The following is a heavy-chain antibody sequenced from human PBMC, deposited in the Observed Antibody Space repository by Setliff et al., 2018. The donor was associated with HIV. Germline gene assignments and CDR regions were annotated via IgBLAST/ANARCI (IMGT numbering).Heavy chain of an antibody. D-gene: IGHD3-3*01. V-gene: IGHV1-2*02. CDR1: GHTFTASY. CDR2: MHPNSGAT. J-gene: IGHJ4*02. Sequence: ASVKVSCKTSGHTFTASYLHWVRQAPGQGLRWMGWMHPNSGATKYAQKFRDRVTLTGETSISTASMELSSLKSDDTAMYYCATSTPRFFWNGFYQGGFGSRNSHSFENWGQGTLVTVSS. CDR3: ATSTPRFFWNGFYQGGFGSRNSHSFEN.